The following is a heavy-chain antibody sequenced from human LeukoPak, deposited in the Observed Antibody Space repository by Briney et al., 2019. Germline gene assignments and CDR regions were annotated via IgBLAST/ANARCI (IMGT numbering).Heavy chain of an antibody. Sequence: GESLKISCKGSGYSFTSYWIGWVRQMPGKGLEWIGIIYPGDSDTRYSPSFQGQVTISADKSISTAYLQWSSLKASDTAMYYCARLLGYCSGGSCYPYYFDYWGQGTLVTVSS. J-gene: IGHJ4*02. CDR3: ARLLGYCSGGSCYPYYFDY. CDR2: IYPGDSDT. V-gene: IGHV5-51*01. D-gene: IGHD2-15*01. CDR1: GYSFTSYW.